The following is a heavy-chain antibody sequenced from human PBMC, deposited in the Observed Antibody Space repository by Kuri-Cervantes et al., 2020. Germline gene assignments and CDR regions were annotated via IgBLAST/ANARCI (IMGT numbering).Heavy chain of an antibody. CDR2: INHSGST. D-gene: IGHD1-14*01. CDR3: ARVNQGGFDY. V-gene: IGHV4-34*01. J-gene: IGHJ4*02. CDR1: GGSFSGYY. Sequence: ESLKISGAVYGGSFSGYYWSWIRQPPGKGLEWIGEINHSGSTNYNPSLKSRVTISVDTSKNQFSLKLSSVTAADTAVYYCARVNQGGFDYWGQGTLVTVSS.